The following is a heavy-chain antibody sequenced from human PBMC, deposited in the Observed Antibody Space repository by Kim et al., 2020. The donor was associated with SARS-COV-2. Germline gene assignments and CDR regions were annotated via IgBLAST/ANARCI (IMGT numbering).Heavy chain of an antibody. D-gene: IGHD6-19*01. CDR1: GFTFSSYG. CDR2: IWYDGSNK. CDR3: ARDRPAVAGRSGAFDI. Sequence: GGSLRLSCAASGFTFSSYGMHWVRQAPGKGLEWVAVIWYDGSNKYYADSVKGRFTISRDNSKNTLYLQMNSLRAEDTAVYYCARDRPAVAGRSGAFDIWGQGTMVTVSP. J-gene: IGHJ3*02. V-gene: IGHV3-33*08.